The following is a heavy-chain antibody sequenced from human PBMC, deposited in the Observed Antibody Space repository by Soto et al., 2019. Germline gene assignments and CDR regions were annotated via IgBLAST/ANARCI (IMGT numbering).Heavy chain of an antibody. V-gene: IGHV1-69*06. D-gene: IGHD3-16*01. J-gene: IGHJ5*02. CDR3: AREGDKREGRGVFFS. Sequence: SVKVSGKASGGTFSMDSFSGVLQSPLQGLEWMGGITPIFGTVHYAQNFRGRVTITADKSTSIVHMELSSLRSEDTAVFYCAREGDKREGRGVFFSWGQGTLVTVSS. CDR2: ITPIFGTV. CDR1: GGTFSMDS.